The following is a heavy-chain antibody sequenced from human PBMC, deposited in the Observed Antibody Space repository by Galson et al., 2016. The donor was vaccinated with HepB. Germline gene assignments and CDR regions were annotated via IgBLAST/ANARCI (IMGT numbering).Heavy chain of an antibody. CDR1: GFTFSSYN. V-gene: IGHV3-21*01. D-gene: IGHD3-16*01. J-gene: IGHJ4*02. Sequence: SLRLSCAASGFTFSSYNMNWVRQAPGKGLEWVSSISTSGSYIYYADVVKGRFTIFRDNAKNSLYLQMNSLRAEDTAVYYCARSPRIQVWRRYDFFEYWGQGSLVTVSS. CDR2: ISTSGSYI. CDR3: ARSPRIQVWRRYDFFEY.